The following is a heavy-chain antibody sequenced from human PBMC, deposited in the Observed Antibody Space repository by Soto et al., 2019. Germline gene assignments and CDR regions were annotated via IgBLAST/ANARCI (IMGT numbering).Heavy chain of an antibody. J-gene: IGHJ6*02. Sequence: GSLRLSCSASGFTFSSYAMHWVRQAPGKGLEYVSAISSNGGSTYYADSVKGRFTISRDNSKNTLYLQMSSLRAEDTAWYYCVKTPRITIFGVVKSYYYYGMDVWGQGTTVTVSS. V-gene: IGHV3-64D*08. CDR2: ISSNGGST. CDR3: VKTPRITIFGVVKSYYYYGMDV. CDR1: GFTFSSYA. D-gene: IGHD3-3*01.